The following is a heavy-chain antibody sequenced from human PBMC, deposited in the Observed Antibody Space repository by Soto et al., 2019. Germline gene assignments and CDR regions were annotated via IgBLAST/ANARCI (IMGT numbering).Heavy chain of an antibody. Sequence: PGGSLRLSCAASGFIFSSYGMHWVRQAPGKGLEWVAVIWYDGSNTYYADSVKGRFTISRDNSKNTLYLQMNSLRAEDTAVYYCAKVSRYYYDSSGYYYFDYWGQGTLVTVSS. CDR2: IWYDGSNT. CDR1: GFIFSSYG. V-gene: IGHV3-33*06. CDR3: AKVSRYYYDSSGYYYFDY. J-gene: IGHJ4*02. D-gene: IGHD3-22*01.